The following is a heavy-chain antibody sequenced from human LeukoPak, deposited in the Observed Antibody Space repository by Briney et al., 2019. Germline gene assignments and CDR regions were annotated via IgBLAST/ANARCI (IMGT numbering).Heavy chain of an antibody. CDR1: GLPFSNFG. V-gene: IGHV3-30*02. CDR2: IRYDGSTI. J-gene: IGHJ3*02. CDR3: TKEIYCTATTCQGNDAFHI. D-gene: IGHD2-8*02. Sequence: PGGSLRLSCAASGLPFSNFGMHWVRQAPGKGLEWVTFIRYDGSTIYYADSVKGRFTVSRDNSKNTLYLQMSSLKAEDTAVYYCTKEIYCTATTCQGNDAFHIWGQGTVVTVSS.